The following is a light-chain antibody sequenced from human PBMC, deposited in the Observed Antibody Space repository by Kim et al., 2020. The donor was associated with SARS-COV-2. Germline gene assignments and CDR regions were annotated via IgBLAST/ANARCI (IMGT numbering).Light chain of an antibody. V-gene: IGKV3-20*01. CDR3: QQYGSSPYT. CDR2: GAS. J-gene: IGKJ2*01. Sequence: IVLAQSPGTLSLSPGERATLSCRASPSVSSSYLAWYQQKPGQAPRLLIYGASSRATGIPDRFSGSGSGTDFTLTISRLEPEDFAVYYCQQYGSSPYTFGQGTKLEI. CDR1: PSVSSSY.